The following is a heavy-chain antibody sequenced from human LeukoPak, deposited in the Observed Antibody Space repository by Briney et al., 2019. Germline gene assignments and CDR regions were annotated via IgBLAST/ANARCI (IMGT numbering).Heavy chain of an antibody. J-gene: IGHJ4*02. CDR3: ARTYSSYSTDSEFDQ. D-gene: IGHD6-13*01. Sequence: ASVKVSCKTSGGTFSSYAISWVRQAPGQGLEWMGWINTYNGNTNYAQKFQARVTMTTDTSTSTTYMELRSLRSDDTAVYYCARTYSSYSTDSEFDQWGQGTLVTVSS. CDR2: INTYNGNT. V-gene: IGHV1-18*01. CDR1: GGTFSSYA.